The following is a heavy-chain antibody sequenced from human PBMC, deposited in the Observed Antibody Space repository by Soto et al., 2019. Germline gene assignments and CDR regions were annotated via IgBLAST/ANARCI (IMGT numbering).Heavy chain of an antibody. J-gene: IGHJ4*02. CDR3: AKLGPAAAGTY. D-gene: IGHD6-13*01. Sequence: EVQLLESGGGLVQPGWSLRLSCAASGFPFSSYAMSWVRQAPGKGLEWVSTISGSGISTYYADSVKGRFTISRDNSKHTMFLQMDSLRAEDTAIFYCAKLGPAAAGTYWGQGTLVTVSS. CDR2: ISGSGIST. V-gene: IGHV3-23*01. CDR1: GFPFSSYA.